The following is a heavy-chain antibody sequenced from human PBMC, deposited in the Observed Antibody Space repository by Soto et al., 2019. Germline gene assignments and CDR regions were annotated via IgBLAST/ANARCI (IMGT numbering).Heavy chain of an antibody. Sequence: HPGGSLRLSCVVSGRTFRSYATSWVRQAPGKGLEWVSGISGGGAGTYYADSVKGRFTISRDPSTTTLFLDMYSLGAEDTAIYYCAKGRKPDHDDGLCAFDSWGQGVLVTVSS. D-gene: IGHD3-3*01. V-gene: IGHV3-23*01. CDR2: ISGGGAGT. J-gene: IGHJ4*02. CDR1: GRTFRSYA. CDR3: AKGRKPDHDDGLCAFDS.